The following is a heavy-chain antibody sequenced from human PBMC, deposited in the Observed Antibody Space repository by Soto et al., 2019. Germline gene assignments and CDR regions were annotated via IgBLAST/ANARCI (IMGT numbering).Heavy chain of an antibody. J-gene: IGHJ5*02. CDR3: ARGKAYSGYDFFDP. CDR1: GGSFSGYY. CDR2: IDHSEST. D-gene: IGHD5-12*01. Sequence: SETLSLTCAVYGGSFSGYYWSWIRQPPKKGLERIGEIDHSESTSYSQSIESRVYKSKDPSKSQLSLTLESVTASDTAVYYCARGKAYSGYDFFDPWGQGTQVTVS. V-gene: IGHV4-34*01.